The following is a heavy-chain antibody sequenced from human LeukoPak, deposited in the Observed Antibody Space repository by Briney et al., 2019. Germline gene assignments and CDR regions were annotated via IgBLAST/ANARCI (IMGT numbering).Heavy chain of an antibody. V-gene: IGHV3-33*01. D-gene: IGHD7-27*01. CDR3: ARDQSPKWGSGERYFDY. Sequence: GRSLILSCAASGFTFNTYAMHWVRQAPGKGLEWVAVFTYDGSDVYYANSVKGRFTISRDNSKNTLYLQMNSLRAEDTAVYYCARDQSPKWGSGERYFDYWGLGTLVTV. J-gene: IGHJ4*02. CDR2: FTYDGSDV. CDR1: GFTFNTYA.